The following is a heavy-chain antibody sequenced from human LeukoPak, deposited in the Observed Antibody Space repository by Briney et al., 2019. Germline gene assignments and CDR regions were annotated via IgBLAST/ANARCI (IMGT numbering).Heavy chain of an antibody. CDR2: ISHTGHT. D-gene: IGHD4-23*01. J-gene: IGHJ4*02. CDR1: GVSFTSYY. V-gene: IGHV4-34*01. Sequence: SETLFLTCAVYGVSFTSYYWSWIRQPPGKGLEWIGEISHTGHTNYNPSLKSRVTMSVETSKNQLSLILTSVTAADTAVYYCARGAYGSDGGCWGQPSLVADSS. CDR3: ARGAYGSDGGC.